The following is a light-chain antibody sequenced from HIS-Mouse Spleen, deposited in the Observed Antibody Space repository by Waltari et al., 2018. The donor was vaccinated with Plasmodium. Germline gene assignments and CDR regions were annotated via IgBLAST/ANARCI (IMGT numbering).Light chain of an antibody. CDR1: QSISNY. V-gene: IGKV1-39*01. Sequence: DIQMTQSPSSLSASVGDRVTITCRASQSISNYLNWYQQKPGKAPKFLIYAASTLQSGVPSRFSGSGSGTDFTLTNSSLQPEDFATYYCQQSYSTWTFGQGTKVESK. CDR2: AAS. J-gene: IGKJ1*01. CDR3: QQSYSTWT.